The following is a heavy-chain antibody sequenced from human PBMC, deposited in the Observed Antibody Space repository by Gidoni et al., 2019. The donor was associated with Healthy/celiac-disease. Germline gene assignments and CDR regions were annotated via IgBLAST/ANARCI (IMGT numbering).Heavy chain of an antibody. J-gene: IGHJ6*02. D-gene: IGHD3-9*01. CDR2: IKSKTDGGTT. Sequence: EVQLVESGGGLVKPGGSLRLSCAASGFTFSNAWMSWVRQAPGKGLEWVGRIKSKTDGGTTDYAAPVKGRFTISRDDSKNTLYLQMNSLKTEDTAVYYCTTDPPPSYYDILTGYPPYYYGMDVWGQGTTVTVSS. CDR1: GFTFSNAW. CDR3: TTDPPPSYYDILTGYPPYYYGMDV. V-gene: IGHV3-15*01.